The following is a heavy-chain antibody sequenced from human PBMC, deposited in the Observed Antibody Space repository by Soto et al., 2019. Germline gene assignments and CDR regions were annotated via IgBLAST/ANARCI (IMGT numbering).Heavy chain of an antibody. Sequence: PVGSLRLSCAASGFTVSSNYMSWVRQAPGKGLEWVSVIYSGGSTYYADSVKGRFTISRDNSKNTLYLQMNSLRAEDTAAYYCARRSVAAAGIYYYYGMDVWGQGTTVTVSS. CDR2: IYSGGST. CDR3: ARRSVAAAGIYYYYGMDV. V-gene: IGHV3-53*01. D-gene: IGHD6-13*01. CDR1: GFTVSSNY. J-gene: IGHJ6*02.